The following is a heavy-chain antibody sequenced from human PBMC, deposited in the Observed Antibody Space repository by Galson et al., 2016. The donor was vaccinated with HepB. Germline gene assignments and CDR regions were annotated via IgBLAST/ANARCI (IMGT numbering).Heavy chain of an antibody. V-gene: IGHV3-21*01. CDR3: ARSNDYGDYYFDY. CDR1: GFTFSNYA. Sequence: SLRLSCAASGFTFSNYAMSWVRQAPGKGLEWVSSISSSSSYIYYADSVKGRFTISRDNAKNSLYLQMNSLRAEDTAVYYCARSNDYGDYYFDYWGQGTLVTVAS. CDR2: ISSSSSYI. J-gene: IGHJ4*02. D-gene: IGHD4-17*01.